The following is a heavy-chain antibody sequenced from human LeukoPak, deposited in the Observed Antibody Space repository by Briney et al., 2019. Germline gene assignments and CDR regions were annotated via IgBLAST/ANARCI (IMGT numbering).Heavy chain of an antibody. D-gene: IGHD1/OR15-1a*01. J-gene: IGHJ4*02. V-gene: IGHV3-30*04. CDR3: TLTTFGVVYYFDY. CDR2: ISYDGINQ. Sequence: GGSLRLSCATSGFTFSSYAMHWVRQARGKGLDWVALISYDGINQYYADSVKGRFIISRDNSKNTLYLQLNSLRLEDTAVYYCTLTTFGVVYYFDYWGQGTLVTVSS. CDR1: GFTFSSYA.